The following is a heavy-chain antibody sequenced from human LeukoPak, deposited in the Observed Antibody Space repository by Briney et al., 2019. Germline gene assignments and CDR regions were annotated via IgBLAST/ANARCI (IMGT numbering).Heavy chain of an antibody. Sequence: ASVKVSCKASGYSFTSYDIDWVRQAAGQGLEWMGWMNPTSGNTVYAQKFQGRVPMTRDTSMTTAYMELFSLKPEDTALYFCAREIRGYYYLDVWGTGTTVTVSS. CDR3: AREIRGYYYLDV. J-gene: IGHJ6*03. CDR2: MNPTSGNT. V-gene: IGHV1-8*01. CDR1: GYSFTSYD.